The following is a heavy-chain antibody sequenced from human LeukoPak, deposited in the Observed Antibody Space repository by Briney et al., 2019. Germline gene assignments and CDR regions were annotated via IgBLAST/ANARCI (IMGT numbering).Heavy chain of an antibody. Sequence: ASVKVSCKASGYTFTGYYMHWVRQAPGQGLEWMGRINPNSGGTNYAQKFQGRVTMTRDTSISTAYMELSRLRSDDTAAYYCARDPLGYCSGGSCYEFDYWGQGTLVTVSS. CDR2: INPNSGGT. V-gene: IGHV1-2*06. D-gene: IGHD2-15*01. CDR3: ARDPLGYCSGGSCYEFDY. CDR1: GYTFTGYY. J-gene: IGHJ4*02.